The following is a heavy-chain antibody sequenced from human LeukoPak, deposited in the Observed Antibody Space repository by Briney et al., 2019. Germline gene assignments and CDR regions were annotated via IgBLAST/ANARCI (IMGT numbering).Heavy chain of an antibody. CDR2: IYYTGST. V-gene: IGHV4-30-4*01. J-gene: IGHJ4*02. CDR1: GGSISSGDYY. CDR3: ARETPKGYSSSWFFDY. D-gene: IGHD6-13*01. Sequence: SQTLSLTCTVSGGSISSGDYYWSWIRQPPGKGLEWIGNIYYTGSTNYNPSLKSRVTMSVDTSKNQFSLKLNSVTAADTAVYYCARETPKGYSSSWFFDYWGQGTLVTVSS.